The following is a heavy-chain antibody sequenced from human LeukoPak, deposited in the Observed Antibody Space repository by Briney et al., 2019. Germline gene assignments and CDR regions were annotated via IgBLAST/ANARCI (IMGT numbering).Heavy chain of an antibody. CDR1: GYTFTSYG. CDR3: ARANSNYDRYYYMDV. J-gene: IGHJ6*03. D-gene: IGHD4-11*01. V-gene: IGHV1-18*01. CDR2: ISAYNGNT. Sequence: ASVKVSCKASGYTFTSYGISWVRQAPGQGLEWMGWISAYNGNTNYAQKLQGRVTMTTDTSTSTAYMELRSLRSDDTAVYYCARANSNYDRYYYMDVWGKGTTVTVSS.